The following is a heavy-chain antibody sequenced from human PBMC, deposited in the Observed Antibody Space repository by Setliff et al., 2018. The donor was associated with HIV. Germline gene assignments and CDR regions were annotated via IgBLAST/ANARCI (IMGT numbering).Heavy chain of an antibody. Sequence: GESLRLSCAASGFTFSSSAMSWARQAPGKGLEWVSAISGSGGSTYYADSVKGRFTISRDNSKNTLYLQMNSLRAEDTAVYYCAKGYCSGGSCYYYYGMDVWGQGTTVTVSS. CDR1: GFTFSSSA. D-gene: IGHD2-15*01. V-gene: IGHV3-23*01. J-gene: IGHJ6*02. CDR3: AKGYCSGGSCYYYYGMDV. CDR2: ISGSGGST.